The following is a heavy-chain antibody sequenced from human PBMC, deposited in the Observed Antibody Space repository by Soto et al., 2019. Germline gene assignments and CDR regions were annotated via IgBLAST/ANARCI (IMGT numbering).Heavy chain of an antibody. D-gene: IGHD6-13*01. Sequence: QVQLVQSGAEVKKPGASVKVSCKASGYTFTSYGISWVRQAPGQGLEWMGWISAYNGNTNYAQKLQGRVTMTTDTXTXXAYMELRRLRSDDTAVYSCARSLWKQLDPDDAFEIWGQGTMVTVSS. J-gene: IGHJ3*02. CDR3: ARSLWKQLDPDDAFEI. CDR2: ISAYNGNT. CDR1: GYTFTSYG. V-gene: IGHV1-18*01.